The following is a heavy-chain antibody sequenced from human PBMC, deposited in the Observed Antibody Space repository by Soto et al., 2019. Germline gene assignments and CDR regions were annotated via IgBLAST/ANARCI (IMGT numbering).Heavy chain of an antibody. CDR2: IIPIFGTA. J-gene: IGHJ4*02. D-gene: IGHD6-13*01. Sequence: QVQLVQSGAEVKKPGSSVKVSCKASGGTFSSYAISWVRQAPGQGLEWMGGIIPIFGTANYAQKFQGRVTITADESTSTAYMELSSLRSEDTAVYYCPRVTAAAGTSGWAWDYCGQGTLVTVSS. V-gene: IGHV1-69*01. CDR3: PRVTAAAGTSGWAWDY. CDR1: GGTFSSYA.